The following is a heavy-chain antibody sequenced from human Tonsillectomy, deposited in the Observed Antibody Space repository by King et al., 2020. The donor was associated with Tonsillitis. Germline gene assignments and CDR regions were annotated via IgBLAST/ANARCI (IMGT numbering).Heavy chain of an antibody. V-gene: IGHV4-30-4*01. CDR2: IYYSGST. CDR3: ARVIIVSLFDL. Sequence: HVQLQESGPGLVKPSQTLSLTCTVSGGSISSGDNYWSWIRQPPGKGLEWIVYIYYSGSTYYNPSLKRRVTISVDTSKNQVSLKLSSVTAADTAVYYCARVIIVSLFDLWGQGPLLTVFS. CDR1: GGSISSGDNY. D-gene: IGHD3-10*01. J-gene: IGHJ5*02.